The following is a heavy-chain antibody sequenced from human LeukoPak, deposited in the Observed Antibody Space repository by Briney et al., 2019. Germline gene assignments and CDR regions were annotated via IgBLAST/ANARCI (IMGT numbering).Heavy chain of an antibody. J-gene: IGHJ5*02. Sequence: SETLSLTCAVSGYSISSGYYWGWIRQPPGKGLEWIGSIYHSGSTYYNPSLKGRVTISVDTSKNQFSLKLSSVTAADTAVYYCARHGQTGTPLLDNWFDPWGQGTLVTVSS. CDR1: GYSISSGYY. V-gene: IGHV4-38-2*01. CDR3: ARHGQTGTPLLDNWFDP. CDR2: IYHSGST. D-gene: IGHD1-7*01.